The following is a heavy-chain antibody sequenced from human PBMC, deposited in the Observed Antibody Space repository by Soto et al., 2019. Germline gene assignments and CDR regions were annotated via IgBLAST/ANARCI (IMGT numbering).Heavy chain of an antibody. J-gene: IGHJ4*02. D-gene: IGHD4-17*01. V-gene: IGHV3-66*01. Sequence: EVRLVESGGGLVQPGGSLRLSCAASGVTGGNNYMSWVRQAPGKCLEWVSVTYSGGDTRYADSVKGRFTMSRDSTKHTVYLPMDSLRSEDTAVYFCARNVPVTALGYWGQGSLVTVSS. CDR1: GVTGGNNY. CDR3: ARNVPVTALGY. CDR2: TYSGGDT.